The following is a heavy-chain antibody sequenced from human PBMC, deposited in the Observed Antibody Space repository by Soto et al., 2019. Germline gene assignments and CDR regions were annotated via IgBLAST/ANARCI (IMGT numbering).Heavy chain of an antibody. Sequence: PGGSLRLSCAASGFTFSSYGMHWVRQAPGKGLEWVAVISYDGSEKYYTDSVKGRFTISRDNSKSTLFLQMNSLRAEDTAVYYCAKDHNYYDSSGPKLTYYYYGMDVWGQGTTVTVSS. J-gene: IGHJ6*02. CDR2: ISYDGSEK. CDR1: GFTFSSYG. V-gene: IGHV3-30*18. D-gene: IGHD3-22*01. CDR3: AKDHNYYDSSGPKLTYYYYGMDV.